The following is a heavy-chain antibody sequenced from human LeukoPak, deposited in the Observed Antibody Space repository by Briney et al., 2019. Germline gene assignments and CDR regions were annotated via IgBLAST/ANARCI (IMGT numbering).Heavy chain of an antibody. CDR3: ARGGNDFWSGYYN. D-gene: IGHD3-3*01. CDR2: IKQDGSEK. Sequence: PGGSLRLSCAASGFTVSNNYMSWVRQAPGKGLEWVANIKQDGSEKYYVDSVKGRFTISRDNAKNSLYLQMNSLRAEDTAVYYCARGGNDFWSGYYNWGQGTLVTVSS. J-gene: IGHJ4*02. CDR1: GFTVSNNY. V-gene: IGHV3-7*01.